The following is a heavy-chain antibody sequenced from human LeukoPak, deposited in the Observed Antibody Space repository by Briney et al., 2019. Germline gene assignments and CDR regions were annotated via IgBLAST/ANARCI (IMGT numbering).Heavy chain of an antibody. CDR1: GFTFSSYW. CDR2: INSDESST. Sequence: PGGSLRLSCAASGFTFSSYWMHWVRQAPGKGLVWVSRINSDESSTSYADSVKGRFTISRDNAKNTLYLQMNSLRAEDTAVYYCAREWFPGAFDIWGQGTMVTVSS. CDR3: AREWFPGAFDI. J-gene: IGHJ3*02. V-gene: IGHV3-74*01. D-gene: IGHD3-10*01.